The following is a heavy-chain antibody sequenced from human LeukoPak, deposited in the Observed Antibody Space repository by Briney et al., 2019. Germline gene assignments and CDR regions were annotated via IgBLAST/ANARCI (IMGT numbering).Heavy chain of an antibody. D-gene: IGHD4/OR15-4a*01. J-gene: IGHJ4*02. CDR2: ISGSGGST. V-gene: IGHV3-23*01. CDR1: GFTFSSYA. Sequence: AGGSLRLSCAASGFTFSSYAMSWVRQAPGKGVEWVSAISGSGGSTYYADSVKGRFTISRDNSKNTLYLQMNSLRAEDTAVYYCARRAGAYSHPYDYWGQGTLVTVSS. CDR3: ARRAGAYSHPYDY.